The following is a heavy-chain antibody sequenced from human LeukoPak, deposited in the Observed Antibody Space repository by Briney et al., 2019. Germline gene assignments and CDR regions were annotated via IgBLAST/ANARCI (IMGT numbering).Heavy chain of an antibody. D-gene: IGHD3-10*01. Sequence: TSETLSLTCAVYGGSFSGYYWSWIRQSPGKGLEWIGEINHSGSTNYNPSLKSRVTISVDTSKNQFSLKLSSVTAADTAVYYCARGLRGSGSPGRWFDPWGQGTLVTVSS. J-gene: IGHJ5*02. CDR1: GGSFSGYY. V-gene: IGHV4-34*01. CDR3: ARGLRGSGSPGRWFDP. CDR2: INHSGST.